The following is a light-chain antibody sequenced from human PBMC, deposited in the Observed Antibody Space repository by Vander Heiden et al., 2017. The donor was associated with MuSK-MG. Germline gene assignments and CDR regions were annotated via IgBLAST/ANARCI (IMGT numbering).Light chain of an antibody. V-gene: IGKV3-20*01. CDR1: ECIRGNK. Sequence: EIVLTQSPGIFSLSQGERATLSCSASECIRGNKLVWYQQKLGPPLRHLFSGPAARATGIPDRFSGSGSGTDFTLTISRLEPEDFAVYYCQQYGDSKVFGGGTKVEIK. CDR2: GPA. CDR3: QQYGDSKV. J-gene: IGKJ4*01.